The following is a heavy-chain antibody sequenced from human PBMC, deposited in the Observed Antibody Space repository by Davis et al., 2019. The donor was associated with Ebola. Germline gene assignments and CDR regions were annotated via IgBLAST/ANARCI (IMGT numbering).Heavy chain of an antibody. J-gene: IGHJ6*02. V-gene: IGHV3-21*01. D-gene: IGHD3-9*01. Sequence: GESLKISCAASGFTFSSYSMNWVRQAPGKGLEWVSSISSSSSYIYYADSVKGRFTISRDNSKNTLYLQMNSLRAEDTAVYYCAKDHYDILTDNYYGMDVWGQGTTVTVSS. CDR3: AKDHYDILTDNYYGMDV. CDR2: ISSSSSYI. CDR1: GFTFSSYS.